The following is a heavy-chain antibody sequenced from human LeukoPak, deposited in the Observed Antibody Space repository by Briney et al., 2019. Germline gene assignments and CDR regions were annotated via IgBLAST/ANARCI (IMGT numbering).Heavy chain of an antibody. CDR3: AREDYDSSGYEY. Sequence: SQTLSLTCTVSGGSISRYYWSWIRQPAGQGLEWIGRIYSSGSTNYNPSLKSRLTMSVDTSKNQFSLKLSSVTAADAAVYYCAREDYDSSGYEYWGQGILVIVSS. D-gene: IGHD3-22*01. CDR1: GGSISRYY. CDR2: IYSSGST. V-gene: IGHV4-4*07. J-gene: IGHJ4*02.